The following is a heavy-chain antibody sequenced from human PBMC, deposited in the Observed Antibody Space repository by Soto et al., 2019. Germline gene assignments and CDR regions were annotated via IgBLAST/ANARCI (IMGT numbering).Heavy chain of an antibody. CDR1: GYTFTSYD. CDR3: ARYPPGYYDSSGYYSDY. J-gene: IGHJ4*02. D-gene: IGHD3-22*01. CDR2: MNPNSGNT. Sequence: ASVKVSCKASGYTFTSYDINWVRQATGQGLEWMGWMNPNSGNTGYAQKFQGRVTMTRNTSISTAYMELSSLSSEDTAVYYCARYPPGYYDSSGYYSDYWGQGTLVTVSS. V-gene: IGHV1-8*01.